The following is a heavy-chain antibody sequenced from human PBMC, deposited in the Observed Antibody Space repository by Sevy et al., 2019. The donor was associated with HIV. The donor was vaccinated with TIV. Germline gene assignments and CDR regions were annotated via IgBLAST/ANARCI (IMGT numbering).Heavy chain of an antibody. V-gene: IGHV3-33*01. CDR2: IWYDGSNK. Sequence: GGSLRLSCVASGFTFSSYGMHWVRQAPGKGLEWVAVIWYDGSNKYYADSVKGRFTISRDNSKNTLYLQMNSLRAEDTAVYYCARDYYYDSSGLNFDYWGQGTLVTVSS. CDR1: GFTFSSYG. D-gene: IGHD3-22*01. CDR3: ARDYYYDSSGLNFDY. J-gene: IGHJ4*02.